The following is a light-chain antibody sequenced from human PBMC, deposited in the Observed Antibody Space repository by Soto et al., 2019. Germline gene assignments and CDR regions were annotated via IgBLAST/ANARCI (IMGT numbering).Light chain of an antibody. V-gene: IGKV1-5*01. CDR3: QQCKSYPLT. CDR1: QSMSRW. CDR2: DAS. J-gene: IGKJ4*01. Sequence: DIQLTQSPSTLSASVGDRVTITCRASQSMSRWLAWYQQKPGKAPKLLMYDASSLESGVPSRFRGSGSGTDFTLTITSLQHDDFATYYCQQCKSYPLTFGGGTKVDIK.